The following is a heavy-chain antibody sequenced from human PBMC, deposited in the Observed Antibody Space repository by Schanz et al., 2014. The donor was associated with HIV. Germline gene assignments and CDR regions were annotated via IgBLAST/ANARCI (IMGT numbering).Heavy chain of an antibody. CDR3: ANDPELTTITGYFDS. D-gene: IGHD4-4*01. CDR2: ISYDGSNR. V-gene: IGHV3-30*18. Sequence: QAQLVESGGGVVQPGKSLRLSCAASGFTFSNHGMNWVRQAPGKGLAWVALISYDGSNRYYSDSVKGRFTISRDNSNNTLYLQMNRLRAEDTALYFCANDPELTTITGYFDSWGQGTLVTVSP. CDR1: GFTFSNHG. J-gene: IGHJ4*02.